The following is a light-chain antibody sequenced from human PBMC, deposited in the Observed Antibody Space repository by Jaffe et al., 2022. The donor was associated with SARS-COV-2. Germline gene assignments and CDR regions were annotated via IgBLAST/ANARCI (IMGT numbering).Light chain of an antibody. Sequence: DIVMTQSPDSLAVSLGERATINCKSSQSILYSSNNKNYLAWYQQKPGQPPKLLIYWASIRESGVPGRFSGSGSGTDFTLTISSLQAEDVAVYYCQQYYGTPPTFGQGTKVEI. CDR3: QQYYGTPPT. CDR2: WAS. V-gene: IGKV4-1*01. CDR1: QSILYSSNNKNY. J-gene: IGKJ1*01.